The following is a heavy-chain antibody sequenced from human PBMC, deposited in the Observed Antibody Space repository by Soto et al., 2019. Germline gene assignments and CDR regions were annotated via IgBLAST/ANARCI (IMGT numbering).Heavy chain of an antibody. V-gene: IGHV1-3*01. Sequence: ASVKVSCKASGYTFTSYAMHWVRQAPGQRLEWMGWINAGNGNTKYSQKLQGRVTMTTDTSTSTAYMELRSLRSDDTAVYYCARNVDTAMVPDYWGQGTLVTVSS. D-gene: IGHD5-18*01. J-gene: IGHJ4*02. CDR1: GYTFTSYA. CDR3: ARNVDTAMVPDY. CDR2: INAGNGNT.